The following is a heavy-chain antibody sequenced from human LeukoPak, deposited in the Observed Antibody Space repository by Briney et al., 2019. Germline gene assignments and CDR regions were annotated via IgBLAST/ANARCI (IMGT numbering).Heavy chain of an antibody. J-gene: IGHJ4*02. D-gene: IGHD3-10*01. CDR3: ERSYYYGSGSYYVRPGYFDY. V-gene: IGHV1-69*04. CDR2: IIPNLGVT. Sequence: SVKVSCKASGYTFSSYAISWVRQAPGQGLEWMGRIIPNLGVTNYAQKFQGRVTITADTSTSTAYMELSRLRSDDTAVYYCERSYYYGSGSYYVRPGYFDYWGRGRVVSVSS. CDR1: GYTFSSYA.